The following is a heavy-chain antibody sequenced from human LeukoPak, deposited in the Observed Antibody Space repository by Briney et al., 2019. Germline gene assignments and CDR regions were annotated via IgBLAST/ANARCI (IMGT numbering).Heavy chain of an antibody. CDR1: GFTFDDYA. Sequence: GGSLRLSCAASGFTFDDYAMHWVRQAPGKGLEWVSGISWNSVSIAYADSVKGRFTISRDNAKNSLYLQMNSLRPEDMALYYCTKSAPAYGDFAWYFDLWGRGTLVTVSS. CDR2: ISWNSVSI. V-gene: IGHV3-9*03. D-gene: IGHD4-17*01. J-gene: IGHJ2*01. CDR3: TKSAPAYGDFAWYFDL.